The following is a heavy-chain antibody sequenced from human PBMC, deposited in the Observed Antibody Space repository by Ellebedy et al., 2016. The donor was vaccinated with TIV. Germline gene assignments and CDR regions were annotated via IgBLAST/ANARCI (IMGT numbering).Heavy chain of an antibody. V-gene: IGHV1-18*01. Sequence: AASVKVSCKASGYTFTSNGISWVRQAPGQGLEWMGWISAYNGNTNYAQKLQGRVTMTTDTSTRTTYTELRSLRSDDTAVYYCARTYGGSGSYYSYWGQGTLVTVSS. J-gene: IGHJ4*02. CDR2: ISAYNGNT. CDR3: ARTYGGSGSYYSY. CDR1: GYTFTSNG. D-gene: IGHD3-10*01.